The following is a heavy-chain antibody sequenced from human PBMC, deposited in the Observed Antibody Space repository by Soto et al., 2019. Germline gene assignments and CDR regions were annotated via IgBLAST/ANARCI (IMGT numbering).Heavy chain of an antibody. CDR1: GYPVTAYY. Sequence: QLHLVQSGAVVKKPGASVTVSCSASGYPVTAYYMHWVRQAPGRGLEWMGGINPATGAAKYTQTFQGRVTMTRDTSTNTVFMELSCLTSEDTAVFYCARGGGVGVAGSAAFDMWGQGTLVTVSS. CDR3: ARGGGVGVAGSAAFDM. V-gene: IGHV1-2*02. D-gene: IGHD3-3*01. J-gene: IGHJ3*02. CDR2: INPATGAA.